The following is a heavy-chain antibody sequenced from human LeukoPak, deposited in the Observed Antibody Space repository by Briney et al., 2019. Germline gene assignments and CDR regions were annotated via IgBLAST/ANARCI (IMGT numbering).Heavy chain of an antibody. CDR2: IYYSGST. Sequence: SETLSLTCTVSGGSMSSYYWSWIRQPPGKGLEWIGYIYYSGSTDYNPSLKSRVTISIDTSKNQFSLKLSSVTAADTAVYYCARDRGYSYGSYYYYMDVWGKGTTVTISS. CDR1: GGSMSSYY. D-gene: IGHD5-18*01. J-gene: IGHJ6*03. CDR3: ARDRGYSYGSYYYYMDV. V-gene: IGHV4-59*12.